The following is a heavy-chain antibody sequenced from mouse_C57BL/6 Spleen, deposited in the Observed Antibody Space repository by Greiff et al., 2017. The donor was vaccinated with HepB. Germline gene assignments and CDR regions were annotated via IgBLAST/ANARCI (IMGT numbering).Heavy chain of an antibody. Sequence: QVQLQQPGAELVRPGSSVKLSCKASGYTFTSYWMHWVKQRPIQGLEWIGNIDPSDSETHYNQKFKDKATLTVDKSSSTAYMQLSSLTSEDSAVYYCARNGGHLDAMDYWGQGTSVTVSS. CDR2: IDPSDSET. CDR3: ARNGGHLDAMDY. V-gene: IGHV1-52*01. D-gene: IGHD3-3*01. CDR1: GYTFTSYW. J-gene: IGHJ4*01.